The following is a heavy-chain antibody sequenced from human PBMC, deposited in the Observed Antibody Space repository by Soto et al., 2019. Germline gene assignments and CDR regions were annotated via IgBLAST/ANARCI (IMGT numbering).Heavy chain of an antibody. CDR3: ARAFGSGRSCYPPDAFDI. Sequence: QVQLQESGPGLVKPSQTLSLTCTVSGGSISSGGYYWSWIRQHPGKGLEWIGYIYYSGSTYYNPSLKSRVTISVDTSKNQFSLKLSYVTAADTSVYYRARAFGSGRSCYPPDAFDIWRQVTMVTVAS. D-gene: IGHD2-15*01. J-gene: IGHJ3*02. CDR1: GGSISSGGYY. CDR2: IYYSGST. V-gene: IGHV4-31*03.